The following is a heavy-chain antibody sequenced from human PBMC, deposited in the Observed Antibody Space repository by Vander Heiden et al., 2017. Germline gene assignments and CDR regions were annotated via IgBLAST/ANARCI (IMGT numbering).Heavy chain of an antibody. CDR2: ISSSSSYI. Sequence: EVQRVESGGGLVKPGGSLRLSCAASGFTFSSYGMNWVRPAPGKGLEWVSSISSSSSYICYADSVKGRFTISRDNAKNSLYLKMNSLRAEDTAVYYCARDLGYSSGWYVDYWGQGTLVTVSS. J-gene: IGHJ4*02. CDR1: GFTFSSYG. V-gene: IGHV3-21*01. CDR3: ARDLGYSSGWYVDY. D-gene: IGHD6-19*01.